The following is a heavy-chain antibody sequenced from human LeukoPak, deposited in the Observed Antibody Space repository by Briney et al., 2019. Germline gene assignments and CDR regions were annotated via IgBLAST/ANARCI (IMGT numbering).Heavy chain of an antibody. CDR2: FYYSGST. Sequence: SETLSLTCTVSGGSISSYYWSWIRQPPGKGLEWIGYFYYSGSTNYNPSLKSRVTISVDTSKNQFSLKLSSVTAADTAVYYCARGGFYDSSGYYLLGAFDIWGQGTMVTVSS. CDR3: ARGGFYDSSGYYLLGAFDI. CDR1: GGSISSYY. V-gene: IGHV4-59*01. J-gene: IGHJ3*02. D-gene: IGHD3-22*01.